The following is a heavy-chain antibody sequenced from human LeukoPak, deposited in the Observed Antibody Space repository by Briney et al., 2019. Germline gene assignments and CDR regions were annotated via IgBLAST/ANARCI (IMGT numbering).Heavy chain of an antibody. CDR3: ARDRGSSGWYEFDY. CDR2: IKQDGSEK. CDR1: GFTLSFYW. V-gene: IGHV3-7*01. D-gene: IGHD6-19*01. J-gene: IGHJ4*02. Sequence: GGSLRLSCAASGFTLSFYWMSWVRQAPGEGLEWVANIKQDGSEKYYVDSVRGRFTISRDNAKNSLYLQMNSLRAEDTAVYYCARDRGSSGWYEFDYWGQGTLVTVSS.